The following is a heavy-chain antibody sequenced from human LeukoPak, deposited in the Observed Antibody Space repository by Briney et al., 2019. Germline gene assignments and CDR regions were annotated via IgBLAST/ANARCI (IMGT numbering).Heavy chain of an antibody. J-gene: IGHJ3*02. CDR1: GGSISNYY. V-gene: IGHV4-59*12. CDR3: ARVGAAFDI. Sequence: PSETLSLTCTVSGGSISNYYWSWIRQPPGKGLEWIGYLYYSGSTNYNPSLKSRVTISVDTSKNQFSLQLNSVTPEDTAVYYCARVGAAFDIWGQGTMVTVSS. CDR2: LYYSGST.